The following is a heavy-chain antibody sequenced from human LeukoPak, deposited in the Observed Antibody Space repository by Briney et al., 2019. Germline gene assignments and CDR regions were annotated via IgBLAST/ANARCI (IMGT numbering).Heavy chain of an antibody. J-gene: IGHJ1*01. CDR3: ASDVLVGGATEYFQH. Sequence: PGRSLRLSCAASGFTFSTTSMHWVRQAPGKGLEWVAVMSDDGNNQAYAESVKGRFTISRDNSKNTLDLQMNSLRTEDTAVYYCASDVLVGGATEYFQHWGQGTLVAVS. D-gene: IGHD1-26*01. V-gene: IGHV3-30-3*01. CDR1: GFTFSTTS. CDR2: MSDDGNNQ.